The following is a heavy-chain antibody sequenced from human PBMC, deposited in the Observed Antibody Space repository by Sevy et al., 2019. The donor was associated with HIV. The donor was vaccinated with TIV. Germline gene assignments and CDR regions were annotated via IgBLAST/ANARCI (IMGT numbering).Heavy chain of an antibody. D-gene: IGHD2-2*03. V-gene: IGHV3-23*01. CDR3: AKDLQTALAIVVVPAAIGLDY. Sequence: GGSLRLSCAASGFTFSCYAMSWVRQAPGKGLEWVSAISGSGGSTYYADSVKGRFTISRDNSKNTLYLQMNSLRAEDTAVYYCAKDLQTALAIVVVPAAIGLDYWGQGTLVTVSS. CDR2: ISGSGGST. CDR1: GFTFSCYA. J-gene: IGHJ4*02.